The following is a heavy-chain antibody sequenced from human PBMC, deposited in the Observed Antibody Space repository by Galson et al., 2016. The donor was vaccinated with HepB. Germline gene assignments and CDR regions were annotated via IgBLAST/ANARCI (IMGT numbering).Heavy chain of an antibody. CDR3: AKGVGWLSPGTFDY. CDR2: IEPDGSRP. CDR1: GFTFTHHQ. D-gene: IGHD3-3*01. V-gene: IGHV3-74*01. Sequence: SLRLSCAVSGFTFTHHQMHWVRQLPGKGLVWVSRIEPDGSRPIYADSVKGRFTISRDNAENMLYLQMDSLRADDTAVYYCAKGVGWLSPGTFDYWGQGTLVTVSS. J-gene: IGHJ4*02.